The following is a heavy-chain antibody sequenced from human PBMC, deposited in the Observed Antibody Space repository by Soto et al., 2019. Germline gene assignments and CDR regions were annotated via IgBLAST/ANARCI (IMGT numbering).Heavy chain of an antibody. V-gene: IGHV3-30-3*01. CDR1: GFTFSSYA. D-gene: IGHD3-10*01. J-gene: IGHJ4*02. CDR3: ARDLQFGEFTCDY. Sequence: QVQLVESGGGVVQPGRSLRLSCAASGFTFSSYAMHWVRQAPGKGLEWVAVISYDGSNKYYADSVKGRFTISRDNSKNTLYLQMNSLRAEDTAVYYCARDLQFGEFTCDYWGQGTLVTVSS. CDR2: ISYDGSNK.